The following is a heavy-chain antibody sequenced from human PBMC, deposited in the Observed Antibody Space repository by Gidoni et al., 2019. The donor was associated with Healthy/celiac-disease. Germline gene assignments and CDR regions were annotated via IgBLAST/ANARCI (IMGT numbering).Heavy chain of an antibody. V-gene: IGHV2-70*04. CDR3: ARIGVGAFDYGMDV. CDR1: GFSLSTSGMR. J-gene: IGHJ6*02. CDR2: IDWDDDK. Sequence: QVTLKESGPALVKPTQTLTLTCTFSGFSLSTSGMRVSWIRQPPGKALEWLARIDWDDDKFYSTSLKTRLTISKDTSKNQVVLTMTNMDPVDTATYYCARIGVGAFDYGMDVWGQGTTVTVSS. D-gene: IGHD1-26*01.